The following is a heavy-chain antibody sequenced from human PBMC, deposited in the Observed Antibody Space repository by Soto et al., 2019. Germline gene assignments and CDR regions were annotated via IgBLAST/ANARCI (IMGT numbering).Heavy chain of an antibody. CDR1: GYTFTSYG. CDR2: ISAYNGNT. CDR3: ARADDILTGYNAFDI. V-gene: IGHV1-18*01. Sequence: ASVKVSCKASGYTFTSYGISWVRQAPGQGLEWMGWISAYNGNTKYAQKLQGRVTITTDTSTSTAYMELRSLSSDYTSVYYCARADDILTGYNAFDIWGQGTMVTVSS. J-gene: IGHJ3*02. D-gene: IGHD3-9*01.